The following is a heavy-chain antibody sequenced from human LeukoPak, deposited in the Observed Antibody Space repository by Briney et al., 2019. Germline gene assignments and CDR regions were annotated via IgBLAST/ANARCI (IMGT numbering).Heavy chain of an antibody. CDR3: ANALAVAARTFDY. CDR1: GFTFSSYA. V-gene: IGHV3-23*01. Sequence: GGSLRLSCAASGFTFSSYAMSWVRQTPGKGLEWVSAISGSGGSTFYADSVKGRFTISRDNSKNTLYLHMNSLRAEDTAVYYCANALAVAARTFDYWGQGTLVTVSS. D-gene: IGHD6-19*01. CDR2: ISGSGGST. J-gene: IGHJ4*02.